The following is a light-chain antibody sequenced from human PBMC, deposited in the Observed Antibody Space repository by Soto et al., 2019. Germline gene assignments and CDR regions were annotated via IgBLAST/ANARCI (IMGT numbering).Light chain of an antibody. Sequence: QPVLTQSPSASASLGASVKLTCTLSSGHSSYAIAWHQQQTEKGPRYLMKLNSDGSHSRGDGIPDRFSGSSSGAERYLTISSIPSEDEADYYWQTWGTGIHFFGTGTKLTDL. J-gene: IGLJ1*01. CDR2: LNSDGSH. V-gene: IGLV4-69*01. CDR3: QTWGTGIHF. CDR1: SGHSSYA.